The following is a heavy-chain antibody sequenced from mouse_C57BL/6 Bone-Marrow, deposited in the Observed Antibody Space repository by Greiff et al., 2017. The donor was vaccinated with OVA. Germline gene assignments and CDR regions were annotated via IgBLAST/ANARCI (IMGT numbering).Heavy chain of an antibody. CDR1: GFTFSDYG. Sequence: EVMLVESGGGLVKPGGSLKLSCAASGFTFSDYGMHWVRQAPEKGLEWVAYIRSGSSTIYYADTVKGRFTISRDNAKNTLFLQMTSLRSEDTAMYYCARPWGYYLFAYWGQGTLVTVSA. D-gene: IGHD2-3*01. CDR3: ARPWGYYLFAY. J-gene: IGHJ3*01. V-gene: IGHV5-17*01. CDR2: IRSGSSTI.